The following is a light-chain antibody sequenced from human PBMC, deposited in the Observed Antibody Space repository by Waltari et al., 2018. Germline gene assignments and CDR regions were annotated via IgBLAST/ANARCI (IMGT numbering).Light chain of an antibody. V-gene: IGKV1-39*01. CDR3: QQSYSTPEA. CDR1: QSISNY. J-gene: IGKJ4*01. CDR2: AAS. Sequence: DIQMTQSPSSLSASVGDRVTITCRASQSISNYLNWYQQKPGKAPKLLIYAASSLQSGVPSRFSGSGSGTDFTLTISSLQPEDFATYYCQQSYSTPEAFGGGTKVEIK.